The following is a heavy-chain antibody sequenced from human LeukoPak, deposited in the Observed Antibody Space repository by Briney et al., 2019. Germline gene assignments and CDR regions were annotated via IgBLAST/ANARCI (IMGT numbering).Heavy chain of an antibody. V-gene: IGHV3-23*01. D-gene: IGHD1-26*01. CDR3: AKAPSVGASYYFDY. Sequence: GGSLRLSCAASGFTFSSYSMNWVRQAPGKGLEWVSAISGSGGSTYYADSVKGRFTISRDNSKNTLYLQMNSLRAEDTAVYYCAKAPSVGASYYFDYWGQGTLVTVSS. CDR1: GFTFSSYS. J-gene: IGHJ4*02. CDR2: ISGSGGST.